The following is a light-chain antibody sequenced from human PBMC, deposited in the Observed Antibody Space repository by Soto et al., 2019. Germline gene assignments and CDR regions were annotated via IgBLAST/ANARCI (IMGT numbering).Light chain of an antibody. CDR2: GAS. CDR1: QSVSTNY. Sequence: EIVLTQSPATLSLSPGERATLSCRASQSVSTNYLAWYQQRPGQAPRLLIFGASYRATGIPDRFSGSGSGTDFTLTISRREPEDVAVYYCQHYSSSPPEFTFGPGTKVDSK. V-gene: IGKV3-20*01. J-gene: IGKJ3*01. CDR3: QHYSSSPPEFT.